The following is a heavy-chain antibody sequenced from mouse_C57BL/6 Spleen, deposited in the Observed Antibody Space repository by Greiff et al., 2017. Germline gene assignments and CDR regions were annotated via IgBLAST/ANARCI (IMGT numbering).Heavy chain of an antibody. J-gene: IGHJ2*01. CDR3: ARGGYDDY. CDR2: ISYDGSN. Sequence: ESGPGLVKPSQSLSLICSVTGYSITSGYYWNWIRQFPGNKLEWMGYISYDGSNNYNPSLKNRISITRDTSKNQFFLKLNSVTTEDTATYYCARGGYDDYWGQGTTLTVSS. CDR1: GYSITSGYY. D-gene: IGHD2-2*01. V-gene: IGHV3-6*01.